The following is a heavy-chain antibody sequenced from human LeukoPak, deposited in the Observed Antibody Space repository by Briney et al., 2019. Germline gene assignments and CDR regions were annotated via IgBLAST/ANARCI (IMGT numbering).Heavy chain of an antibody. CDR3: AREERFVGYGGSSVI. J-gene: IGHJ4*02. Sequence: SGTLSLTCAVSGGSISSSNWWSWVRQPPGKGLEWIGEIYHSGSTNYNPSLKSRVTISVDKSKNQFSLKLSSVTAADTAVYYCAREERFVGYGGSSVIWGQGTLVTVSS. V-gene: IGHV4-4*02. CDR1: GGSISSSNW. D-gene: IGHD4-23*01. CDR2: IYHSGST.